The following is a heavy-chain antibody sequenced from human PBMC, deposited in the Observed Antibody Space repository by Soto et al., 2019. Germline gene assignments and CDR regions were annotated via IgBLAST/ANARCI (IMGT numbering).Heavy chain of an antibody. V-gene: IGHV1-69*13. CDR3: ARELAGYXGSGSYSQMRYYYYGMDV. D-gene: IGHD3-10*01. Sequence: SVKVSCKASGGTFSSYAISWVRQAPGQGLEWMGGIIPIFGTANYAQKFQGRVTITADESTSTAYMELSSLRSEDTAVYYCARELAGYXGSGSYSQMRYYYYGMDVWRQGTTVTVS. J-gene: IGHJ6*02. CDR1: GGTFSSYA. CDR2: IIPIFGTA.